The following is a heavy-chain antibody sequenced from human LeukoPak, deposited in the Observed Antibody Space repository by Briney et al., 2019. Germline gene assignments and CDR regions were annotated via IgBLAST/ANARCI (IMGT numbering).Heavy chain of an antibody. V-gene: IGHV4-59*08. Sequence: SETLSLTCSVSGGSIRSYYWSWIRQPPGEGLGGIGYIYYSGTTNYNPSLKSRVTISADMSKNDFSLRLSSVTAVDTAVYYCARGGYSSDFYYFDYWGQGTLVTVSS. CDR1: GGSIRSYY. D-gene: IGHD2-15*01. J-gene: IGHJ4*02. CDR2: IYYSGTT. CDR3: ARGGYSSDFYYFDY.